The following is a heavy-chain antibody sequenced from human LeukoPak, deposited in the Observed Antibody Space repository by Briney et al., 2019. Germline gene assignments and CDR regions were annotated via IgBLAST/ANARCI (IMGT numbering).Heavy chain of an antibody. Sequence: GGSLGLSCAASGFTFSRHWMHWVRQAPGKGLVWVSRINSDGSSTSYADSVKGRFTISRDNAKNTLYLQMNSLRAEDTAVYYCKSGIVATIGDYWGQGTLVTASS. J-gene: IGHJ4*02. CDR2: INSDGSST. CDR3: KSGIVATIGDY. CDR1: GFTFSRHW. D-gene: IGHD5-12*01. V-gene: IGHV3-74*01.